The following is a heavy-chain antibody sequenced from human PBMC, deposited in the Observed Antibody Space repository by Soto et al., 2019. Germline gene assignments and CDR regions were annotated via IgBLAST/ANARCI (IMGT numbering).Heavy chain of an antibody. J-gene: IGHJ6*02. CDR2: IIPIFGTA. D-gene: IGHD3-10*01. CDR3: ARHRYYGSGSYYYYYYGMDV. V-gene: IGHV1-69*12. CDR1: GGTFSSYA. Sequence: QVQLVQSGAEVKKPGSSVKVSCKASGGTFSSYAISWVRQAPGQGLEWMGGIIPIFGTANYAQQFQGRVTITADESTSIAYMELSSLRSEDTAVYYCARHRYYGSGSYYYYYYGMDVWGQGTTVTVSS.